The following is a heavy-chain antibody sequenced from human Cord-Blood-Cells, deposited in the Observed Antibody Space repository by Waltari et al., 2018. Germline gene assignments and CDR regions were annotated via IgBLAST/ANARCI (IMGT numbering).Heavy chain of an antibody. CDR1: GFTFSSYG. CDR3: ANSVELHEGIVVVPAGNAFDI. J-gene: IGHJ3*02. D-gene: IGHD2-2*01. V-gene: IGHV3-30*18. CDR2: ITDDGSNK. Sequence: QVQLVESGGGVVQPGRSLRLSCAASGFTFSSYGMHWVRQAPGKGLEWAAVITDDGSNKYYADSVKGRFTISRDKSKNTLYLQMNSLRAEDTAVYYCANSVELHEGIVVVPAGNAFDIWGQGTMVTVSS.